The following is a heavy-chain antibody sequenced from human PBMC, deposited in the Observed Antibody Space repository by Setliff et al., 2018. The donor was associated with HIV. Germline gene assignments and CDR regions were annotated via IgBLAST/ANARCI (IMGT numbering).Heavy chain of an antibody. J-gene: IGHJ6*03. V-gene: IGHV1-18*01. CDR2: VSPYNGNA. CDR1: GYTFTSYG. Sequence: GASVKVSCKASGYTFTSYGITWVRQAPGQGIEWVGWVSPYNGNADFTQKFQGRVTMTADTSTRTAYMELWSLRSDDTAVYYCARAPGIFRGVTLSYYYMDVWGKGTTVTVSS. CDR3: ARAPGIFRGVTLSYYYMDV. D-gene: IGHD3-10*01.